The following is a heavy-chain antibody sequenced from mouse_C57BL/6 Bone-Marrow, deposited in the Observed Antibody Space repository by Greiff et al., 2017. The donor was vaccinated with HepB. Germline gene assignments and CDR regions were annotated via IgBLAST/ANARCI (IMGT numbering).Heavy chain of an antibody. D-gene: IGHD3-1*01. Sequence: VQLQQSGPELVKPGDSVKISCKASGYSFTGYFMNWVMQSHGKSLEWIGRINPYNGDTFYNQKFKGKATLTVDKSSSTAHMELRSLTSEDSAVYYCARWAGLPFAMDYGGQGTSVTVSS. V-gene: IGHV1-20*01. CDR1: GYSFTGYF. J-gene: IGHJ4*01. CDR2: INPYNGDT. CDR3: ARWAGLPFAMDY.